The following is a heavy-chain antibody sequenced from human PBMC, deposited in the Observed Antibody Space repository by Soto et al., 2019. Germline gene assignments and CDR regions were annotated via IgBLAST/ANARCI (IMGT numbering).Heavy chain of an antibody. D-gene: IGHD3-3*01. CDR1: GYTFNTYG. Sequence: ASVKVSCKTSGYTFNTYGINWVRQAPGQGLELMGWISAYDGKTTYAEKFQGRVTLTTDTSTSTAYMELRSLRSDDTAVYYCTSLYYGHWGQGTLVTVSS. CDR2: ISAYDGKT. V-gene: IGHV1-18*01. J-gene: IGHJ4*02. CDR3: TSLYYGH.